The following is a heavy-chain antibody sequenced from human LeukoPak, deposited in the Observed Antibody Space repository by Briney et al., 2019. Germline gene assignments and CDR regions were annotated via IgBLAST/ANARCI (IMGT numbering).Heavy chain of an antibody. D-gene: IGHD2-2*01. Sequence: SETLSLTCTVSGGSISSYYWSWIRQPAGKGLEWIGRIYTSGSTNYNPSLKSRVTMSVDTSKNQFSLKLSSVTAADTAVYYCARDGAEVPAAIYYYYYMDVWGKGTTVTVSS. CDR1: GGSISSYY. J-gene: IGHJ6*03. CDR3: ARDGAEVPAAIYYYYYMDV. V-gene: IGHV4-4*07. CDR2: IYTSGST.